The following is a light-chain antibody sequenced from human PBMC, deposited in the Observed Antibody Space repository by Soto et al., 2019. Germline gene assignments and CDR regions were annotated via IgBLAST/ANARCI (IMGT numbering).Light chain of an antibody. CDR3: QQYYSSPRT. CDR2: WAS. J-gene: IGKJ1*01. Sequence: DIVMTQSPDLLAVSLGERATINCKSSQSVLYSSNNKNYLAWYQHKPGQPPKLLIYWASTRESGVPDRFYGSGSGTDFTLTIGSLQAEDVAVYYCQQYYSSPRTFGQGTKVDIK. V-gene: IGKV4-1*01. CDR1: QSVLYSSNNKNY.